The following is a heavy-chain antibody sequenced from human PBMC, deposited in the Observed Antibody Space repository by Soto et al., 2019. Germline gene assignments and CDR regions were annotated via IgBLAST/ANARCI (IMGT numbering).Heavy chain of an antibody. CDR3: ARDAFGVVIMGPFDY. Sequence: LRLSCAASGFTFSSYAMHWVRQAPGKGLEWVAVISYDGSNKYYADSVKGRFTISRDNSKNTLYLQMNSLRAEDTAVYYCARDAFGVVIMGPFDYWGQGTLVTVSS. D-gene: IGHD3-3*01. J-gene: IGHJ4*02. CDR1: GFTFSSYA. CDR2: ISYDGSNK. V-gene: IGHV3-30-3*01.